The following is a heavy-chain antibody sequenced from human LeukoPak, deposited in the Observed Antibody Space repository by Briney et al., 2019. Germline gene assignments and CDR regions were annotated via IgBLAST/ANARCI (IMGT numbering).Heavy chain of an antibody. J-gene: IGHJ4*02. CDR2: IYYSGST. D-gene: IGHD2-15*01. Sequence: SETLSLTCTVSGGPINSYYWTWIRQPPGKGLEWVAYIYYSGSTKYHPSLKSRVNTSLDTSKNQFSLNLTSVTAADTAVYYCARSHSAYSLDYWGQGTLVTVSS. V-gene: IGHV4-59*08. CDR3: ARSHSAYSLDY. CDR1: GGPINSYY.